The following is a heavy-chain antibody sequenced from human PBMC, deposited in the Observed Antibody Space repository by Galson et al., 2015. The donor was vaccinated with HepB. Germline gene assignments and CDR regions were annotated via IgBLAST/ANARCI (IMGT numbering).Heavy chain of an antibody. CDR1: GFTFSTYW. V-gene: IGHV3-74*01. D-gene: IGHD6-19*01. CDR3: ARARIAVAGFDY. Sequence: SLRLSCAASGFTFSTYWMHWVRQGPGKGLVWVSRINSDGSSTTYADSVKGRFTISRDNAKNTLYLQMNSLRAEDTAVYYCARARIAVAGFDYWGQGTLVTVSS. J-gene: IGHJ4*02. CDR2: INSDGSST.